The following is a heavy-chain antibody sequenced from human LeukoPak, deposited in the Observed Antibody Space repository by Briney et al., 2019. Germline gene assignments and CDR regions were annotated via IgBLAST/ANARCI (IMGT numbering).Heavy chain of an antibody. CDR1: GFIFSRYA. J-gene: IGHJ4*02. CDR2: ISGSGGST. V-gene: IGHV3-23*01. Sequence: GGSLRLSCAASGFIFSRYAMTWVRQALGKGLEWVSSISGSGGSTYYADSVKGRFTISRDTSKSTLYLQMSSLRAEDTAVYYCAKRSGDSYFLDSWGQGTLVTVSS. D-gene: IGHD2-15*01. CDR3: AKRSGDSYFLDS.